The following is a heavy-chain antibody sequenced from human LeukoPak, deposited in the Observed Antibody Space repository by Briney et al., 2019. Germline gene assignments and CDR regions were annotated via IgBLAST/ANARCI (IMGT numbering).Heavy chain of an antibody. CDR2: INTDGSVT. D-gene: IGHD3-10*01. Sequence: GGSLRLSCAASGFTFSNSWMHWVRQAPGKRLVWVSRINTDGSVTTYADSVRGRFAISRDNAKNTLYLQMNSLRAEDSALYYCANSYSPPHYWGQGTLVTVSS. V-gene: IGHV3-74*01. CDR3: ANSYSPPHY. CDR1: GFTFSNSW. J-gene: IGHJ4*02.